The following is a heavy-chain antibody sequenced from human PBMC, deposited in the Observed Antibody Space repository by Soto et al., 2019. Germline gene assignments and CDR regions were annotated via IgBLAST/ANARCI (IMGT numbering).Heavy chain of an antibody. CDR3: AKDRGWGTIAVRDIDY. V-gene: IGHV3-23*01. CDR1: GFAFSGYA. CDR2: ISGSGSTT. Sequence: WGSLRLSCAGSGFAFSGYAMTWVRQAPGKGLQWVSGISGSGSTTYIADSVKGRFTISRDNSKSTLYLQMNSLRAEDTAVYYCAKDRGWGTIAVRDIDYWGQGTLVTVSS. J-gene: IGHJ4*02. D-gene: IGHD6-6*01.